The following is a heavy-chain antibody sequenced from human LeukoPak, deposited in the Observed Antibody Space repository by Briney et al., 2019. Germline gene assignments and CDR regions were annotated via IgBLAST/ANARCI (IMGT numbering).Heavy chain of an antibody. Sequence: PSETLSLTCSVSDGSISNYYWSWLRQRPGKGLEFIGYIYYTGGTNYNPSLQSRATISVDTSKSQFSLELKSVSAADTAIYFCARGRFELPYWGQGTLVTVSS. V-gene: IGHV4-59*08. CDR3: ARGRFELPY. CDR1: DGSISNYY. CDR2: IYYTGGT. J-gene: IGHJ4*02. D-gene: IGHD2-15*01.